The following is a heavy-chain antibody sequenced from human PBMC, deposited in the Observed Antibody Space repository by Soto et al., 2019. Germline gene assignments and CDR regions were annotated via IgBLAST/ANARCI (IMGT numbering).Heavy chain of an antibody. V-gene: IGHV1-46*03. CDR2: INPSGGST. J-gene: IGHJ6*03. D-gene: IGHD3-3*01. Sequence: VASVKVSCKASGYTFTSYYMHWVRQVPGQGLEWMGIINPSGGSTSYAQKFQGRVTMTRDTSTSTVYMELSSLRSEDTAVYYCARCPHDFWSGYPYYYYYYMDVWGKGTTVTVSS. CDR3: ARCPHDFWSGYPYYYYYYMDV. CDR1: GYTFTSYY.